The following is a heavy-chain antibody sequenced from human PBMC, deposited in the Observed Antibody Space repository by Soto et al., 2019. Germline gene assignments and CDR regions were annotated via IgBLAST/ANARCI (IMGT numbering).Heavy chain of an antibody. CDR2: MNPNSGNT. CDR1: GYTFTSYD. J-gene: IGHJ6*02. V-gene: IGHV1-8*01. CDR3: ATMFGNGPLLPAYGMDV. Sequence: QVQLVQSGAEVKKPGASVKVSCKASGYTFTSYDINWVRQATGQGLEWMGWMNPNSGNTGYAQKFQGRVTMTRNTSISTAYMELSSLRSEDTAVYYCATMFGNGPLLPAYGMDVWGQGTTVTVSS. D-gene: IGHD3-16*01.